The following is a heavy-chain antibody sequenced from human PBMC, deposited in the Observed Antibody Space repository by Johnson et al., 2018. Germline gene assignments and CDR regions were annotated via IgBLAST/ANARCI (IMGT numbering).Heavy chain of an antibody. CDR3: ASYHFRYSGSFNYGMDV. J-gene: IGHJ6*02. CDR2: MNPNSGNT. Sequence: QVQLVQSGAEVRKPGASVKVSCKASGYTFTSYEINWVRQATGQGLEWMGWMNPNSGNTGYAQKFQGRVTMTGDTSIGTAYLELSRLRSEDTAVYSCASYHFRYSGSFNYGMDVWGQGTTVTVSS. D-gene: IGHD1-26*01. CDR1: GYTFTSYE. V-gene: IGHV1-8*01.